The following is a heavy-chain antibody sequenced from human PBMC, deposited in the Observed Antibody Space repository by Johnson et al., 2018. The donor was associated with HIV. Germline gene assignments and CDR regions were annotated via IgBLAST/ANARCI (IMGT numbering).Heavy chain of an antibody. CDR1: GFTVSSYY. CDR3: TTDADSSSWNDAFDI. D-gene: IGHD6-13*01. Sequence: VQLVESGGGLVKPGGSLRLSCAASGFTVSSYYMRWVRQAPGKGLEWVSVIYSGGSTYYADSVKGRFTISRDISKNTLFLQMNSLRAEDTAVYYCTTDADSSSWNDAFDIWGQGTMVTVSS. CDR2: IYSGGST. V-gene: IGHV3-53*01. J-gene: IGHJ3*02.